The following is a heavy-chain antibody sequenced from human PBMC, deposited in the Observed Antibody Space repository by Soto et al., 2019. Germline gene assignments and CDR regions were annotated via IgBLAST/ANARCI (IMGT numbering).Heavy chain of an antibody. CDR2: IYYSGST. CDR1: GGSISSGGYY. D-gene: IGHD1-7*01. CDR3: ARAPQLGWNYYSRWFDP. Sequence: PSETLSLTCTVSGGSISSGGYYWSWIRQHPGKVLEWFGYIYYSGSTYYNPSLKSRVTISVDTSKNQFSLKLSSVTAADTAVYYCARAPQLGWNYYSRWFDPWGQGTLVTVSS. V-gene: IGHV4-31*03. J-gene: IGHJ5*02.